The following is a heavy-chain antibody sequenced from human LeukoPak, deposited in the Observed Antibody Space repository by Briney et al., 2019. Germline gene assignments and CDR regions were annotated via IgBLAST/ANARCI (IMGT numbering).Heavy chain of an antibody. V-gene: IGHV4-39*07. J-gene: IGHJ3*02. CDR2: IYYSGST. CDR1: GGSISSSSYY. D-gene: IGHD2-21*02. Sequence: SETLSLTCTVSGGSISSSSYYWGWIRQPPGKGLEWIGSIYYSGSTYYNPSLKSRVTISVDTSKNQFSLKLSSVTAADTALYYCAKDFGGDYAFDIWGQGTMVTVSS. CDR3: AKDFGGDYAFDI.